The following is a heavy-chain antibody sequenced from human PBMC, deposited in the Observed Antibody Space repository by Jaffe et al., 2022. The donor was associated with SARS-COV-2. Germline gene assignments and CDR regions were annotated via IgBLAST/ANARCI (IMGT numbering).Heavy chain of an antibody. CDR2: ISWNSGSI. CDR3: AKFHGMDV. V-gene: IGHV3-9*01. J-gene: IGHJ6*02. CDR1: GFTFDDYA. Sequence: EVQLVESGGGLVQPGRSLRLSCAASGFTFDDYAMHWVRQAPGKGLEWVSGISWNSGSIGYADSVKGRFTISRDNAKNSLYLQMNSLRAEDTALYYCAKFHGMDVWGQGTTVTVSS.